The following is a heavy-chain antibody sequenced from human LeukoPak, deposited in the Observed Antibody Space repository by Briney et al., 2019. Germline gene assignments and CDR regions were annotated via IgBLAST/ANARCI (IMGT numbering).Heavy chain of an antibody. Sequence: PGGSLRLSCAASGFTFSSYGMHWVRQAPGKGLEWVAVISYDGSNKYYADSVRGRFTISRDNSKNTLYLQMNSLRAEDTAVYYCAKDSSSWLLYYYYMDVWGKGTTVTVSS. V-gene: IGHV3-30*18. J-gene: IGHJ6*03. CDR1: GFTFSSYG. D-gene: IGHD6-13*01. CDR3: AKDSSSWLLYYYYMDV. CDR2: ISYDGSNK.